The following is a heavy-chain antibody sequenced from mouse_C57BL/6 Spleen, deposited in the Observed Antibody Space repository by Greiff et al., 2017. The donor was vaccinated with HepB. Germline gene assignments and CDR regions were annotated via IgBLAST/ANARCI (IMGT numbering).Heavy chain of an antibody. CDR1: GFTFSDYG. CDR3: ARNYYGSSLKYYYAMDY. D-gene: IGHD1-1*01. V-gene: IGHV5-17*01. Sequence: EVQLQESGGGLVKPGGSLKLSCAASGFTFSDYGMHWVRQAPEKGLEWVAYISSGSSTIYYADTVKGRFTISRDNAKNTLFLQMTSLRSEDTAMYYCARNYYGSSLKYYYAMDYWGQGTSVTVSS. J-gene: IGHJ4*01. CDR2: ISSGSSTI.